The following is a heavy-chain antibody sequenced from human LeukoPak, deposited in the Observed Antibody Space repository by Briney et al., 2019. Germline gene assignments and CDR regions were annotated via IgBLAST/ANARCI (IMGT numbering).Heavy chain of an antibody. V-gene: IGHV3-23*01. D-gene: IGHD2-15*01. CDR3: ASQGYCSGGSCRLTNWYFDL. J-gene: IGHJ2*01. Sequence: GGSLRLSCAASGFTFSSYAMSWVRQAPGKGLEWVSAISGSGGSTYYADSVKGRFTISRDNSKNTLYLQMNSLRAEDTAVYYCASQGYCSGGSCRLTNWYFDLWGRGTLVTVSS. CDR2: ISGSGGST. CDR1: GFTFSSYA.